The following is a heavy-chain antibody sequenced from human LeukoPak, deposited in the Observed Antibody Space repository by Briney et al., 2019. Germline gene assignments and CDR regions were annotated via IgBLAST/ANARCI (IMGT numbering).Heavy chain of an antibody. CDR3: ARDAQKGFDYSNSLEY. Sequence: GGSLRLSCAASGFTYSHYGMHWVRQAPGKGLEWVAVIWSDGTEKYYADAVKGRFTISRDNSRNTLYLQMNSLRGEDTAVYYCARDAQKGFDYSNSLEYWGQGTLVTVSS. D-gene: IGHD4-11*01. CDR2: IWSDGTEK. CDR1: GFTYSHYG. J-gene: IGHJ4*02. V-gene: IGHV3-33*08.